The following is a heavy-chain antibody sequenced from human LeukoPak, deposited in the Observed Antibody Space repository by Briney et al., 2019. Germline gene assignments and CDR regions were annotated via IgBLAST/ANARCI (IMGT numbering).Heavy chain of an antibody. V-gene: IGHV5-51*01. CDR2: IYPGDSDT. CDR1: GYDFSNYW. CDR3: ARRVRGVIINWFDP. D-gene: IGHD3-10*01. J-gene: IGHJ5*02. Sequence: GESLKISCQGSGYDFSNYWIGWVRQMPGKGLEWMGIIYPGDSDTRYSPSFQGQVIISADKSINTAYLQWSSLKASDTAMYYCARRVRGVIINWFDPWGQGTLVTVSS.